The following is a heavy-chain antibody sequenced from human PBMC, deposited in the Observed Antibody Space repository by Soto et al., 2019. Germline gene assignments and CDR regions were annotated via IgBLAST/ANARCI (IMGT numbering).Heavy chain of an antibody. CDR3: AREVSADTFDY. CDR1: GGRVSRNTAA. V-gene: IGHV6-1*01. J-gene: IGHJ4*02. D-gene: IGHD2-2*01. CDR2: TYYRSKWYN. Sequence: SQTCSLTCTVSGGRVSRNTAAWNSIRQPPSRGLEWLGRTYYRSKWYNDYAVAVKSRITINPDTSKNQFSLQLNSVTPEDTALYYCAREVSADTFDYWGQGTLDTVTS.